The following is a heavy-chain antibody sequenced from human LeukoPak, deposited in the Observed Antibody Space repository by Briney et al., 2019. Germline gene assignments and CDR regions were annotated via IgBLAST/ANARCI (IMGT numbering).Heavy chain of an antibody. J-gene: IGHJ5*02. CDR1: GFTFSSYS. Sequence: GGSLRLSCAASGFTFSSYSMNWVRQAPGKGLEWVSYISSSSSTIYYADSVKGRFTISRDNAKNSLYLQMNSLRAEDTAVYYCARTHYSNSSPSFDPWGQGTLVTVSS. D-gene: IGHD4-11*01. V-gene: IGHV3-48*04. CDR2: ISSSSSTI. CDR3: ARTHYSNSSPSFDP.